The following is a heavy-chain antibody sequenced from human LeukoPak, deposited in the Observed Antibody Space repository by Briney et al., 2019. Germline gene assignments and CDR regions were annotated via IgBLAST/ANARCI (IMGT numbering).Heavy chain of an antibody. CDR3: AKDSSPGGYNFQASSSFDY. D-gene: IGHD5-24*01. CDR1: GFTFDDYA. V-gene: IGHV3-9*01. Sequence: GGSLRLSCAASGFTFDDYAMHWVRQAPGKGLEWVSGISRNSGSIGYADSVKGRFTISRDNAKNSLYLQMNSLRAEDTALYYCAKDSSPGGYNFQASSSFDYWGQGTLVTVSS. CDR2: ISRNSGSI. J-gene: IGHJ4*02.